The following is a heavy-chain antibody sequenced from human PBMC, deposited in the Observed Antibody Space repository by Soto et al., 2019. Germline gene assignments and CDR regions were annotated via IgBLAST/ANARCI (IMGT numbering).Heavy chain of an antibody. J-gene: IGHJ5*02. Sequence: SETLSLTCTVSGGSISSGGYYWSWIRQHPGKGLEWIGYIYYSGSTYYNPSLKSRVTISVDTSKNQFSLKLSSVTAADTAVYYCARDRIAAAGTEWFDPWGQGTLVTVSS. CDR2: IYYSGST. D-gene: IGHD6-13*01. CDR3: ARDRIAAAGTEWFDP. CDR1: GGSISSGGYY. V-gene: IGHV4-31*03.